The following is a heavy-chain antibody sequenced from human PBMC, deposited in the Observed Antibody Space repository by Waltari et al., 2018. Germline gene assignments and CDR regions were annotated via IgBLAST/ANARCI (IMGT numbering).Heavy chain of an antibody. CDR3: ARRSRGAHAFDI. Sequence: QVQLQESGPGLVKPSETLSLTCAVSGYSISSGYYWGWIRQPPGKGLEWIGSIYHSGSTYYNPSLKSRVTISVDTSKNQFSLKLSSVTAADTAVYYCARRSRGAHAFDIWGQGTMVTVSS. J-gene: IGHJ3*02. D-gene: IGHD1-26*01. V-gene: IGHV4-38-2*01. CDR2: IYHSGST. CDR1: GYSISSGYY.